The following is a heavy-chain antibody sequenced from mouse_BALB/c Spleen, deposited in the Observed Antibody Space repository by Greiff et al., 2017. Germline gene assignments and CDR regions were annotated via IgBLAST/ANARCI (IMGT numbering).Heavy chain of an antibody. CDR1: GYTFTSYY. CDR2: IYPGNVNT. J-gene: IGHJ4*01. D-gene: IGHD2-14*01. Sequence: QVQLKESGPELVKPGASVRISCKASGYTFTSYYIHWVKQRPGQGLEWIGWIYPGNVNTKYNEKFKGKATLTADKSSSTAYMQLSSLTSEDSAVYFCARAYYRDAMDYWGQGTSVTVSS. CDR3: ARAYYRDAMDY. V-gene: IGHV1S56*01.